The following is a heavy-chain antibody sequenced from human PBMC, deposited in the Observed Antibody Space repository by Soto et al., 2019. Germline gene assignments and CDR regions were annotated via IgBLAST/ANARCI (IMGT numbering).Heavy chain of an antibody. CDR1: GFTFSSYA. D-gene: IGHD3-16*01. Sequence: EGSLRLSCAASGFTFSSYAMSWVRQAPGKGLEWVSAISGSGGSTYYADSVKGRFTISRDNSKNTLYLQMNSLRAEDTAVYYCANIPKGGKPMDVSGQGTTVPVSS. J-gene: IGHJ6*02. CDR3: ANIPKGGKPMDV. CDR2: ISGSGGST. V-gene: IGHV3-23*01.